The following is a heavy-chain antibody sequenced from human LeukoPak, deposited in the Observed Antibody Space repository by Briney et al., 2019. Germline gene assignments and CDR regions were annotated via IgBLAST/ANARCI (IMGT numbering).Heavy chain of an antibody. D-gene: IGHD3-16*01. CDR2: INWNGGST. Sequence: GGSLRLSCAASGFTFDDYGMSWVRQAPGKGLEWVSGINWNGGSTGYADSVKGRFTISRDNAKNSLYLQMNSLRAEDTALYYCARDGGSYASGGGDYYYYYYMDVWGKGTTVTVSS. CDR1: GFTFDDYG. V-gene: IGHV3-20*04. J-gene: IGHJ6*03. CDR3: ARDGGSYASGGGDYYYYYYMDV.